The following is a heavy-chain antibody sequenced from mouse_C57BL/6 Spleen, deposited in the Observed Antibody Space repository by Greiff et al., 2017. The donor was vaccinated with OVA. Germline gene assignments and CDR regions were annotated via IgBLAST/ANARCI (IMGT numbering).Heavy chain of an antibody. Sequence: EVQLVESGGGLVQPKGSLKLSCAASGFTFNTYAMHWVRQAPGKGLEWVARIRSKSSNYATYYADSEKDRFTISRDDSQSMLYLQMNNLKTEDTAMYYCVRDQGTAQAPYAMDYWGQGTSVTVSS. D-gene: IGHD3-2*02. CDR1: GFTFNTYA. CDR3: VRDQGTAQAPYAMDY. CDR2: IRSKSSNYAT. J-gene: IGHJ4*01. V-gene: IGHV10-3*01.